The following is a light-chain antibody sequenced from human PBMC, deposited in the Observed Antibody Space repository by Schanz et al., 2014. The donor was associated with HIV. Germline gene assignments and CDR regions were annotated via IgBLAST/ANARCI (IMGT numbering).Light chain of an antibody. CDR3: QQYNNWPPMYT. J-gene: IGKJ2*01. CDR1: QSVTRNF. Sequence: EIVLTQSPGSLSLSPGGRATLSCRASQSVTRNFLAWYQHKPGQAPRLLISGASSRAAGIPDRFSGSGSGTDFTLTISRLEPEDFAVYYCQQYNNWPPMYTFGQGTKLEIK. V-gene: IGKV3-20*01. CDR2: GAS.